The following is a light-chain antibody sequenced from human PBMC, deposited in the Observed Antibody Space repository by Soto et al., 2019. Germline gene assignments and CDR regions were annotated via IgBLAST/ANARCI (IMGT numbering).Light chain of an antibody. J-gene: IGKJ2*01. CDR1: QSISSW. CDR2: KAS. V-gene: IGKV1-5*03. CDR3: QQYNSYT. Sequence: DIPMTQSPSTLSASVGDRVTITCRASQSISSWLAWYQQKPGKAPKLLIYKASSLESGVPSRFSGSGSGTKFTLTISSLQPDDFATYYCQQYNSYTFGQGTKLEIK.